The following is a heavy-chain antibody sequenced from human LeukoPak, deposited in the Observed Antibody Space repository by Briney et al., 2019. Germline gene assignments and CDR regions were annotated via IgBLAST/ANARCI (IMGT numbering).Heavy chain of an antibody. V-gene: IGHV4-38-2*01. CDR3: ARLGGYCTNGVCYRGYYYYMDV. D-gene: IGHD2-8*01. CDR1: GDSISSDYY. Sequence: SETLSLTCLVSGDSISSDYYWGWIRQSPGKGLEWIGSIHHSGNTYYNPSLKSRVTMSVDTSKNQFSLKLSSVTAADTAVYYCARLGGYCTNGVCYRGYYYYMDVWGKGTTVTVSS. J-gene: IGHJ6*03. CDR2: IHHSGNT.